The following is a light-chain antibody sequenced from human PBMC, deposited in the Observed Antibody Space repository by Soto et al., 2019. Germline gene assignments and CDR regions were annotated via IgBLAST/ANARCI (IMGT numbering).Light chain of an antibody. Sequence: QSVLTQPASVSGSPGQSITISCTGTCSDVGGYNYVSWYQQHPGKAPKLMIYEVSNRPSGVSNRFSGSKSGNTASLTISGLQAEDEADYYCNSYTSSSTLDVFGTGTKVTVL. CDR1: CSDVGGYNY. J-gene: IGLJ1*01. V-gene: IGLV2-14*01. CDR2: EVS. CDR3: NSYTSSSTLDV.